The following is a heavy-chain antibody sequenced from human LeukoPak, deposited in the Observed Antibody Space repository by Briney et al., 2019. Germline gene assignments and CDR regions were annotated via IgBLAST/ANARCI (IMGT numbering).Heavy chain of an antibody. Sequence: GGSLRLSWAASGFTFSSYSMSWVRQAPGKGMEWVAAISGSGGSTYYADSVKGRFTISRDNSKNTLYLQMNSLRAEDKAVYYCAKAAIKYYYDSSGYYPVWGKGTTVTVSS. CDR3: AKAAIKYYYDSSGYYPV. D-gene: IGHD3-22*01. CDR2: ISGSGGST. CDR1: GFTFSSYS. J-gene: IGHJ6*04. V-gene: IGHV3-23*01.